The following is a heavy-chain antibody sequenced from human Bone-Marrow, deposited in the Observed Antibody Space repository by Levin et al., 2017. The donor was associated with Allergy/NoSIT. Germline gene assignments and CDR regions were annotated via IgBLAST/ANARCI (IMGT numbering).Heavy chain of an antibody. D-gene: IGHD4-23*01. V-gene: IGHV3-23*01. J-gene: IGHJ4*02. CDR1: GLVFSNYA. CDR3: VKDRGSTRWYFDY. Sequence: RGESLKISCVGSGLVFSNYAMSWVRQAPGKGLEWASTITGSGGRTDYADSVKGRFTISRDNSKNTLYLQMNSLRAEDTAVYYCVKDRGSTRWYFDYWGQGALVTVSS. CDR2: ITGSGGRT.